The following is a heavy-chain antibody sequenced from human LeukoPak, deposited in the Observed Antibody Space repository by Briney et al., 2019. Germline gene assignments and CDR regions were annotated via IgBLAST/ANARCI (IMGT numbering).Heavy chain of an antibody. CDR1: GGSISSGHYY. D-gene: IGHD2-2*01. V-gene: IGHV4-30-4*08. CDR3: ARHCSSPSCYLGYFDY. J-gene: IGHJ4*02. Sequence: SQTLSLTCTVSGGSISSGHYYWSWIRQPPWKGLEWIGYIYYSGSTYYNPSLKSRVTISVDTSKNQFSLKLSSVTAADTAVYYCARHCSSPSCYLGYFDYWGQGTLVTVSS. CDR2: IYYSGST.